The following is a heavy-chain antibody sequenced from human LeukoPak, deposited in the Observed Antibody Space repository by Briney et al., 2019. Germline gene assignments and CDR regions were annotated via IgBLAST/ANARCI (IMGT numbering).Heavy chain of an antibody. CDR2: ISGSGGST. CDR1: GFTVGNNH. CDR3: AKDRSYDFWSGTPLLSHHDAFDI. D-gene: IGHD3-3*01. V-gene: IGHV3-23*01. Sequence: GGSLRLSCLASGFTVGNNHMSWVRQAPGKGLEWVSAISGSGGSTYYADSVKGRFTISRDNSKNTLYLQMNSLRAEDTAVYYRAKDRSYDFWSGTPLLSHHDAFDIWGQGTMVTVSS. J-gene: IGHJ3*02.